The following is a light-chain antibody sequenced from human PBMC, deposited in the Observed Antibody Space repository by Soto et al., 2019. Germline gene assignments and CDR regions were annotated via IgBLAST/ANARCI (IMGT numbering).Light chain of an antibody. V-gene: IGKV3-20*01. CDR2: GAS. CDR1: QSVSSSY. Sequence: EIVLTQSPGTLSLSPGERATLSCRASQSVSSSYLAWYQQKPGQAPRLLIYGASGRATGIPDRFSGSGSGTDFTLTISRLELEDFAVYYCQQDGSSPRTFGQGTKLEIK. CDR3: QQDGSSPRT. J-gene: IGKJ2*01.